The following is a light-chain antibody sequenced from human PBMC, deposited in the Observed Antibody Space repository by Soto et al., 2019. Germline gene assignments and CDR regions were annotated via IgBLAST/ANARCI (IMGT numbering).Light chain of an antibody. V-gene: IGKV1-5*03. J-gene: IGKJ4*02. CDR2: KAS. CDR3: QQANRPPLT. CDR1: QTISSW. Sequence: DIQMTQSPSTLSGSVGDRVTITCRASQTISSWLAWYQQKPGKAPKLLIYKASTLKSGVPSRFSGSGYGTELPLNISNLQPEAFATDYCQQANRPPLTFGGGTKVEIK.